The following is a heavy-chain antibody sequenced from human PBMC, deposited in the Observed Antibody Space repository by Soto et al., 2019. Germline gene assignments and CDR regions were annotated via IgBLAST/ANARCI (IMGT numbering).Heavy chain of an antibody. CDR3: AKDPVLRYFDWLPCYFDY. D-gene: IGHD3-9*01. V-gene: IGHV3-23*01. Sequence: GESQRLSWAGSIFTIVSHGRIWVRQGPGNGLEWVSAISGSGGSTYYADSVKGRFTISRDNSKNTLYLQMNSLRAEDTAVYYCAKDPVLRYFDWLPCYFDYWGQGTLVTVSS. CDR1: IFTIVSHG. J-gene: IGHJ4*02. CDR2: ISGSGGST.